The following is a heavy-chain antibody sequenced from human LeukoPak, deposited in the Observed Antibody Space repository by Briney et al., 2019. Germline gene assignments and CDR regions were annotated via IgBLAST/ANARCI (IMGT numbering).Heavy chain of an antibody. CDR2: INHSGST. D-gene: IGHD3-10*01. V-gene: IGHV4-39*07. CDR3: ARKGWFGPITRPFDY. CDR1: GGSISSGGYY. J-gene: IGHJ4*02. Sequence: SETLSLTCTVSGGSISSGGYYWSWIRQPPGKGLEWIGEINHSGSTNYNPSLKSRVTISVDTSKNQFSLKLSSVTAADTAVYYCARKGWFGPITRPFDYWGQGTLVTVSS.